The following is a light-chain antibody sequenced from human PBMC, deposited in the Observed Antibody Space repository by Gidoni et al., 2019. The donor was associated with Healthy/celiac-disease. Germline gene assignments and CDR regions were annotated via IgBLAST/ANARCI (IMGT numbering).Light chain of an antibody. J-gene: IGKJ1*01. CDR1: QSISSW. Sequence: DIQMTQSPPTLSAFVGDRVTIPCRASQSISSWLAWYQHKPGKAPKLLISKASTLESGVPSRFSGSGAGTEFALTISSLQPDDFATYYCKQYSSYSWTFGQGTKVEIK. CDR2: KAS. CDR3: KQYSSYSWT. V-gene: IGKV1-5*03.